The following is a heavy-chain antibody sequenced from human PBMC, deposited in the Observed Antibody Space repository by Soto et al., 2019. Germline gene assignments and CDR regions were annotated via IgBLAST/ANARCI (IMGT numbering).Heavy chain of an antibody. Sequence: PSETLSLTCTVSGDSISTDYWSWIRQSPGKGLEWIGFIYYGGSTNYNPSLKSRVTISVDTPKNQFSLKLSSVTAADTAIYYCVRNVAGATVPYYFDFWGQGIVVTVSS. CDR1: GDSISTDY. D-gene: IGHD1-26*01. CDR2: IYYGGST. V-gene: IGHV4-59*08. J-gene: IGHJ4*02. CDR3: VRNVAGATVPYYFDF.